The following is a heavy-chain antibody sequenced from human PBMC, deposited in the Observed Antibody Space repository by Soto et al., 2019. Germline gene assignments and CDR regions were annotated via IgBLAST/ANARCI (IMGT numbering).Heavy chain of an antibody. V-gene: IGHV3-30*18. J-gene: IGHJ3*01. D-gene: IGHD6-13*01. CDR3: AKDQGIAASHGID. CDR1: GFTFNNYG. Sequence: GGSLRLSCAASGFTFNNYGMHWVRQAPGKGLEWVAVISNDGSDKYYADSVKGRLTISRDNSKNTVYLQMNSLRAEDSAVYYCAKDQGIAASHGIDWGQGTMVTVS. CDR2: ISNDGSDK.